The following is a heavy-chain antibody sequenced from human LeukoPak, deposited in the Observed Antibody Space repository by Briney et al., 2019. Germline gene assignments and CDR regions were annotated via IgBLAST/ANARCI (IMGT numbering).Heavy chain of an antibody. V-gene: IGHV3-11*01. CDR3: ARAPPGSNYNFDY. D-gene: IGHD4-11*01. CDR2: ISSSGSTI. CDR1: GFTFSDYY. Sequence: TGGSLRLSCAASGFTFSDYYMSWIRQAPGKGLEWVSYISSSGSTIYYADSVKGRFTISRDNAKNSLYLQMNSLRAEDTAVYYCARAPPGSNYNFDYWGQGTLVTVSS. J-gene: IGHJ4*02.